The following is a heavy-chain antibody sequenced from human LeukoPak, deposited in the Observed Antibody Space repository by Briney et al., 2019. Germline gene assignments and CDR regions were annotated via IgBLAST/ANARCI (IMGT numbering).Heavy chain of an antibody. CDR3: ASITYSSGWRRHWFDP. Sequence: ASVTVSCKASGYTFTGYYMHWVRQAPGQGLEWMGWINPNSGGTNYAQKFQGRVTMTRDTSISTAYMELSRLRSDDTAVYYCASITYSSGWRRHWFDPWGQGTLVTVSS. J-gene: IGHJ5*02. CDR1: GYTFTGYY. V-gene: IGHV1-2*02. CDR2: INPNSGGT. D-gene: IGHD6-19*01.